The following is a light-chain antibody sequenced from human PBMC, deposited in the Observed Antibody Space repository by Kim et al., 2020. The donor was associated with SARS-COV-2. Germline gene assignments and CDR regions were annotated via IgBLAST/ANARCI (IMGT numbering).Light chain of an antibody. V-gene: IGKV3-15*01. CDR3: QQYNNWPYT. J-gene: IGKJ2*01. Sequence: EIVMTQSPATLSVSPGERATRSCRASQSVSSNLAWYQQKPGQAPRLLIYGASTRATGIPSRFSGSGSGTEFTLTISSLQSEDFAVYSCQQYNNWPYTFGQGTKLEIK. CDR1: QSVSSN. CDR2: GAS.